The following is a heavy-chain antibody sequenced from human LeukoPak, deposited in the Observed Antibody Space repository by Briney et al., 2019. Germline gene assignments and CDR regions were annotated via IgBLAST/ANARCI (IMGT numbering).Heavy chain of an antibody. D-gene: IGHD5-24*01. J-gene: IGHJ4*02. CDR1: GYTFTSYS. CDR2: INPSGGGT. CDR3: ASGYKTVSVFDH. V-gene: IGHV1-46*01. Sequence: ASVKVSCKASGYTFTSYSISWVRQAPGQGLVWMGLINPSGGGTRYAQKFQGRVTMTRDTSTSTVYMELSSLRSEDTAVYYCASGYKTVSVFDHWGQGTLVTVSS.